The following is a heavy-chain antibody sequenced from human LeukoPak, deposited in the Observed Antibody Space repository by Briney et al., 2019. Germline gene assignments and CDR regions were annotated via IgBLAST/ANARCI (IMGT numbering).Heavy chain of an antibody. D-gene: IGHD1-1*01. Sequence: GGSLRLSCAASGFAFSSCDMHWVRQAPGKGLEWVAFIPYDGSNSYYADSVKGRFTISRDNAKNSLYLQMNSLRVEDTAVYYCAEGTTGWGQGTLVTVSS. CDR3: AEGTTG. CDR2: IPYDGSNS. J-gene: IGHJ1*01. V-gene: IGHV3-30*02. CDR1: GFAFSSCD.